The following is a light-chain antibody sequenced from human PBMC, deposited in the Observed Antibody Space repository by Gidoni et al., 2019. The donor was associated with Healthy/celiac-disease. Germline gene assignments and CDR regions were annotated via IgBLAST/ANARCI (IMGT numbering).Light chain of an antibody. CDR2: GAS. J-gene: IGKJ1*01. V-gene: IGKV3-15*01. CDR1: QSVSST. Sequence: DIVMTQSPATLSVSPGERATLSCRASQSVSSTLAWYQQKPGQAPRLLIYGASTRATGIPARFRGSGSGTEFTLTISSLQSEDFAVYYCQQYNNWRTFGQGTKVEIK. CDR3: QQYNNWRT.